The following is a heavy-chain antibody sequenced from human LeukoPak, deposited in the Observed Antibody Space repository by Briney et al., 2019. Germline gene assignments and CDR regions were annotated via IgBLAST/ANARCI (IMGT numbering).Heavy chain of an antibody. J-gene: IGHJ4*02. Sequence: APVKVSCKASGYTFTSYYMHWVRQAPGQGLEWIGIINPSGGSTSYAQKFQGRVTMTRDTSTSTVYMELSSLRSEDTAVYYCATRIPNSGSYSHWGQGTLVTVSS. D-gene: IGHD1-26*01. CDR2: INPSGGST. V-gene: IGHV1-46*03. CDR1: GYTFTSYY. CDR3: ATRIPNSGSYSH.